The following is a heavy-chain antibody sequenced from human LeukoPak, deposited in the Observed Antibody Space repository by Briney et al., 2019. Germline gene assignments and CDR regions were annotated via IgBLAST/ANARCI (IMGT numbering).Heavy chain of an antibody. CDR3: GRHVGGSSLDY. J-gene: IGHJ4*02. D-gene: IGHD5-12*01. Sequence: SETLSLTCTVSGVSISSVGYYWSWIRQPPGKGPEWIGYIYYSGSTKYNPSLQSRVSISIDTSKNQFSLQLSSVTAADTAVYYCGRHVGGSSLDYWGQGTRVTVSS. V-gene: IGHV4-61*08. CDR2: IYYSGST. CDR1: GVSISSVGYY.